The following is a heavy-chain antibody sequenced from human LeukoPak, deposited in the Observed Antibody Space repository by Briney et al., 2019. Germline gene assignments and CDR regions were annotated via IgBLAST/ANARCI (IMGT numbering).Heavy chain of an antibody. V-gene: IGHV4-34*01. J-gene: IGHJ4*02. Sequence: KPSESLSLTCAVYGGSFSGYYWSSIRQPPGKGLEWIGEINHSGSTNYNPSLKSRVTISVATSKHQFSLKRSCVTAADTAVYYCARGLRNYYGSGSYLDPFDYWGQGTLVTVSS. CDR3: ARGLRNYYGSGSYLDPFDY. D-gene: IGHD3-10*01. CDR2: INHSGST. CDR1: GGSFSGYY.